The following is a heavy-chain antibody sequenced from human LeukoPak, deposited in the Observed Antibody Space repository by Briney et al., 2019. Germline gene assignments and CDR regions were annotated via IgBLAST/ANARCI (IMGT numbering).Heavy chain of an antibody. Sequence: PGGSLRLSCAASGFTFDDYGMSWARQAPGKVLEWVSGINWNGGSTGYADSVKGRFTISRDNAKNSLYLQMNSLRAEDTALYYCARAEYCSGGSCYPRSAFDIWGQGTMVTVSS. CDR3: ARAEYCSGGSCYPRSAFDI. CDR2: INWNGGST. J-gene: IGHJ3*02. D-gene: IGHD2-15*01. V-gene: IGHV3-20*04. CDR1: GFTFDDYG.